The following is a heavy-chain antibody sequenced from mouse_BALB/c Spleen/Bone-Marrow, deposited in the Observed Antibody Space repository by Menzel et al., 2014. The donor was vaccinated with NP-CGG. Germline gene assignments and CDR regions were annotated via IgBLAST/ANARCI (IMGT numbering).Heavy chain of an antibody. J-gene: IGHJ2*01. CDR3: ARWGAYFDY. CDR1: GYTFTSYW. V-gene: IGHV1-61*01. CDR2: IDPSDSET. Sequence: VQLQQSGAELVRPGTPVKLSCKASGYTFTSYWMNWVKQRPGRGLEWIGRIDPSDSETHYNQKFKDKATLTVDKSSSKAYIQLNSLTSEDSAVYYCARWGAYFDYWGQGTTLTVSS.